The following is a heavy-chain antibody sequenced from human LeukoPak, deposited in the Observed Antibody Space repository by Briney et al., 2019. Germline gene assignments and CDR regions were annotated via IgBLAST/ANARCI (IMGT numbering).Heavy chain of an antibody. D-gene: IGHD4-17*01. Sequence: GGSLRLSCAASGFTFSSYSMNWVRQAPGKGLEWVSSISSSSSYIYYADSVKGRFTISRDNAKNSLYLQMNSLRAEDTAVYYCARHALPDYGDYGFDYWGQGTLVTVSS. J-gene: IGHJ4*02. CDR2: ISSSSSYI. CDR3: ARHALPDYGDYGFDY. CDR1: GFTFSSYS. V-gene: IGHV3-21*01.